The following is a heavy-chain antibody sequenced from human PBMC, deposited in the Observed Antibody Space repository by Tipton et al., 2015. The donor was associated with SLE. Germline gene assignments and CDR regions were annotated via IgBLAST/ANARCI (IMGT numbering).Heavy chain of an antibody. CDR3: ARSRGFRDAFDS. J-gene: IGHJ3*02. D-gene: IGHD3-10*01. V-gene: IGHV3-21*01. CDR1: GFTFSSYS. Sequence: SLRLSCAASGFTFSSYSMNWVRQAPGKGLEWVSSISSSSSYIYYADSVKGRFTISRDNAKNSLYLQMNSLRAEDTAVYYCARSRGFRDAFDSWGQGTMVTVSS. CDR2: ISSSSSYI.